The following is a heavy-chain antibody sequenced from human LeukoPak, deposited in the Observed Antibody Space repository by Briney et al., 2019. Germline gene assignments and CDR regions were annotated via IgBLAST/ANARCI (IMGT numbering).Heavy chain of an antibody. CDR3: ARDTSSSGWFDP. CDR1: GFTFSSYW. J-gene: IGHJ5*02. D-gene: IGHD6-13*01. CDR2: INSDGSST. Sequence: PGGSLRLSCAASGFTFSSYWMHWVRQAPGKGLVWVPRINSDGSSTSYADSVKGRFTISRDNAKNTLYLQMNSLRAEDTAVYYCARDTSSSGWFDPWGQGTLVTVSS. V-gene: IGHV3-74*01.